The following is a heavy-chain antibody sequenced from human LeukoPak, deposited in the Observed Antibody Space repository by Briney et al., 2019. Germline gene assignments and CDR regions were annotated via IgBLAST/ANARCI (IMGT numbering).Heavy chain of an antibody. V-gene: IGHV3-43*02. D-gene: IGHD6-19*01. CDR2: ISGDGGST. CDR3: ARESETSGCYDY. Sequence: GGSLRLSCAAPGFIFDNYAIHWVRQAPGKGLEWVSLISGDGGSTFYADSVRGRFTISRDNTRKSLSLQMSSLRSEDTALYYCARESETSGCYDYWGQGTLVTVSS. J-gene: IGHJ4*02. CDR1: GFIFDNYA.